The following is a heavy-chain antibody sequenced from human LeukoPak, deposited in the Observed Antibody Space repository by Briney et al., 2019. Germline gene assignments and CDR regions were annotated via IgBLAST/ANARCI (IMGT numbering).Heavy chain of an antibody. V-gene: IGHV4-59*08. D-gene: IGHD6-19*01. CDR2: IYYSGST. Sequence: SETLSLTCTVSGGSISSYYWSWIRQPPGKGLEWNGYIYYSGSTNYNPSLKSRVTISVDTSKNQFSLKLSSVTAADTAVYYCARTDYSSGWYYFDSWGQGTLVTVSS. J-gene: IGHJ4*02. CDR1: GGSISSYY. CDR3: ARTDYSSGWYYFDS.